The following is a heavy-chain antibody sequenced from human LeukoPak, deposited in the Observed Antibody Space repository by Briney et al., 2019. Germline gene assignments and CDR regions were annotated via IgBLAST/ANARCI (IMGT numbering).Heavy chain of an antibody. CDR1: GFTFSSYA. CDR3: ARSTGFGGVIVLKFDY. J-gene: IGHJ4*02. V-gene: IGHV3-23*01. Sequence: GGSLRLSCAASGFTFSSYAMSWVRQAPGKGLEWVSAISGSGGSTYYADSVKGRFTISRDNSKNTLYLQMNSLRAEDTAVYYCARSTGFGGVIVLKFDYWGQGTLVTVSS. CDR2: ISGSGGST. D-gene: IGHD3-16*02.